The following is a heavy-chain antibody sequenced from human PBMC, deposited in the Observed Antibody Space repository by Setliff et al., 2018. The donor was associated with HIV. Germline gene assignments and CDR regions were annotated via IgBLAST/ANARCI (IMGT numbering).Heavy chain of an antibody. J-gene: IGHJ3*01. Sequence: SVKVSCKASGGTFSTYAISWVRQAPGQGLAWMGGIIPIFGAANYAQEFQGRVSLTIDTSASTAYMELRSLRSDDTAVYYCARDDGGYNYAEAFDVWGQGTMVTVSS. CDR3: ARDDGGYNYAEAFDV. CDR1: GGTFSTYA. D-gene: IGHD3-16*01. V-gene: IGHV1-69*05. CDR2: IIPIFGAA.